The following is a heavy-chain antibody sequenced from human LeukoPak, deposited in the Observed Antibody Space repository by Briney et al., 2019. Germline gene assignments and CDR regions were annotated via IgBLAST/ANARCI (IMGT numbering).Heavy chain of an antibody. CDR3: ARTNYDFWSGYLMY. CDR2: INPNSGGT. Sequence: GASVKVSCKASGYTFTGHYMHWVRQAPGQGFEWMGWINPNSGGTNYAQKFQGWVTMTRDTSISTAYMELSRLKSDDTAVYYCARTNYDFWSGYLMYWGQGTLVTVSS. V-gene: IGHV1-2*04. CDR1: GYTFTGHY. J-gene: IGHJ4*02. D-gene: IGHD3-3*01.